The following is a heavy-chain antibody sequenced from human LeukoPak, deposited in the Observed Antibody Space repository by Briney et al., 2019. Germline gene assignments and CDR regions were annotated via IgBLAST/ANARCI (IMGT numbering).Heavy chain of an antibody. D-gene: IGHD3-22*01. J-gene: IGHJ3*02. CDR1: GGTFSSYA. CDR3: ANTYYYDSSGYSDAFDI. Sequence: SVKVSCKASGGTFSSYAISWVRQAPGQGPEWMGGIIPIFGTANYAQKFQGRVTITTDESTSTAYMELSSLRSEDTAVYYCANTYYYDSSGYSDAFDIWGQGTMVTVSS. V-gene: IGHV1-69*05. CDR2: IIPIFGTA.